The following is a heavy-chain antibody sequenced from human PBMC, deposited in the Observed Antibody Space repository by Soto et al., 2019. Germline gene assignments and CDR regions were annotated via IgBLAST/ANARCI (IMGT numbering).Heavy chain of an antibody. CDR1: GGTFSSYA. Sequence: GASEKVSCKASGGTFSSYAISWVRQAPGQGLEWMGGIIPIFGTANYAQKFQGRVTMTADESTSTAYMELSSLRSEDTAVYYCARGGGTGMVLGLLYCYYGMDVWGQGTTFTVSS. CDR2: IIPIFGTA. J-gene: IGHJ6*02. D-gene: IGHD2-8*02. V-gene: IGHV1-69*13. CDR3: ARGGGTGMVLGLLYCYYGMDV.